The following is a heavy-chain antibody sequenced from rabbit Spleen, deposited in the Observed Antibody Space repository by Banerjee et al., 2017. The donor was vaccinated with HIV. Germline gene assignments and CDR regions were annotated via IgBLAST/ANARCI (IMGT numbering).Heavy chain of an antibody. J-gene: IGHJ6*01. D-gene: IGHD7-1*01. Sequence: EQLEESGGGLVKPEGSLTLTCKASGVSLNDKDVMCWVRQAPGKGLEWIACSYAGSSGSTYSAIWAKGRFTISKTSSTTVTLQMTSLTAADTATYFCARDTGTSFSTYGMDLWGPGPLVTV. CDR3: ARDTGTSFSTYGMDL. V-gene: IGHV1S45*01. CDR2: SYAGSSGST. CDR1: GVSLNDKDV.